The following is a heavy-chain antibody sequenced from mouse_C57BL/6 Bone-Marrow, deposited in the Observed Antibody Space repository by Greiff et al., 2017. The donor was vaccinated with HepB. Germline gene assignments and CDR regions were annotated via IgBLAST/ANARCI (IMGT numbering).Heavy chain of an antibody. D-gene: IGHD3-1*01. J-gene: IGHJ1*03. CDR1: GYTFTTYP. CDR2: FHPYNDDT. CDR3: ARGRNGLAAPFDV. Sequence: QVQLKESGAELVKPGASVKMSCKASGYTFTTYPIEWMKQNHGNSLEWIGNFHPYNDDTKYNEKFKGKATLTVDKSSSTVYLELSRLTSDDSAVYYCARGRNGLAAPFDVWGTGTTVTVSS. V-gene: IGHV1-47*01.